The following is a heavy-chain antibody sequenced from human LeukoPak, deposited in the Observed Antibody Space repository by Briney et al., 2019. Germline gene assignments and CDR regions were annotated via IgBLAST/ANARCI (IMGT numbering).Heavy chain of an antibody. V-gene: IGHV3-33*01. CDR3: ARATDLGDFDY. CDR2: IWYDGNYK. J-gene: IGHJ4*02. CDR1: GFSFINYG. Sequence: PGGSLRLSCAASGFSFINYGMPWVRQAPGKGLGWVGVIWYDGNYKYYADSVKGRFTISRGNSDNTLYLQMNSLRAEDTAVYYCARATDLGDFDYWGQGTLVTVSS.